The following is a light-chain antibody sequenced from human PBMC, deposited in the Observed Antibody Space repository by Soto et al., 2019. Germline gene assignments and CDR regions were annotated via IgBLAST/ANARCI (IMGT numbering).Light chain of an antibody. J-gene: IGKJ1*01. V-gene: IGKV1-5*01. CDR2: DAS. CDR1: QSISSW. Sequence: DIQMTQSPSTLSASVGDRVTITCRASQSISSWLAWYQQKPGTAPKLLIYDASSLQSGVPPRFSGSGSGTEFTLTISSLQPDDFATYYCQQYNSYPGTFGQGTKV. CDR3: QQYNSYPGT.